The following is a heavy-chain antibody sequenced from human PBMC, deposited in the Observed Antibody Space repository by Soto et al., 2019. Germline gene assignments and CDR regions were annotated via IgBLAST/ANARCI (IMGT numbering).Heavy chain of an antibody. D-gene: IGHD2-2*01. Sequence: ASVKVSCKASGYTFTSYGISWVRQAPGQGLEWMGWISAYTGDTNYAQKLQGRVTMTTDTSTRTAYMELRSLRSDDTAVYYCARGSSPRSIVVVPAAEGTFDIWGQGTMVTV. CDR1: GYTFTSYG. CDR2: ISAYTGDT. V-gene: IGHV1-18*01. J-gene: IGHJ3*02. CDR3: ARGSSPRSIVVVPAAEGTFDI.